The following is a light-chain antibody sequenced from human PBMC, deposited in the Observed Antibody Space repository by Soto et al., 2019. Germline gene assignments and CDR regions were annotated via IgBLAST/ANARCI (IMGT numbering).Light chain of an antibody. CDR1: SSDVGGYSY. J-gene: IGLJ1*01. Sequence: QSALTQPASVSGSPGQSIAISCTGTSSDVGGYSYVSWYQHQPGKAPKLVISEVSKRPSGVPDRFSGSKSGNTAALTVSGLQAEDEADYYCSSYVGTNSYVFGTGTKVTV. V-gene: IGLV2-8*01. CDR2: EVS. CDR3: SSYVGTNSYV.